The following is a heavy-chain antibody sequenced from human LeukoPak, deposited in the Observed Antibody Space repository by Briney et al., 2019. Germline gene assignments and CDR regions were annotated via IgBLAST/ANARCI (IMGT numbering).Heavy chain of an antibody. CDR2: INSDGNST. CDR1: GFTLSPYW. D-gene: IGHD2-2*01. CDR3: ARARCSRTSCNTESDY. J-gene: IGHJ4*02. V-gene: IGHV3-74*01. Sequence: GGLLRLSCSASGFTLSPYWMHWVRQAPGKGLVWVSRINSDGNSTTYADSVKGRFTISRDNTKNTVYLQMNILRAEDTAVYYCARARCSRTSCNTESDYWGQGTLVTVSS.